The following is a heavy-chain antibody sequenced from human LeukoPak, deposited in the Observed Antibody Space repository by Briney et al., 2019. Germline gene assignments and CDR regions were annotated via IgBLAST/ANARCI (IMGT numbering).Heavy chain of an antibody. D-gene: IGHD1-26*01. Sequence: GGSLRLSCAASGFTFDDYAMHWVRQAPGKGLEWVSGISWNSGSIGYADSVKGRFTISRDNAKNSLYLQMNSLRAEDTALYYCAKAISGSYYMGAFDIWGQGTMVTVSS. J-gene: IGHJ3*02. V-gene: IGHV3-9*01. CDR1: GFTFDDYA. CDR3: AKAISGSYYMGAFDI. CDR2: ISWNSGSI.